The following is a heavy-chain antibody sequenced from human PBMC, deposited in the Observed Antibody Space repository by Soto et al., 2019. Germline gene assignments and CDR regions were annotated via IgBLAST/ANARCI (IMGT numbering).Heavy chain of an antibody. D-gene: IGHD2-21*01. J-gene: IGHJ5*02. V-gene: IGHV3-30-3*01. Sequence: PGGSLRLSCAASGFTFSSYAMHWVRQAPGKGLEWVAVISYDGSNKYYADSVKGRFTISRDNSKNTLYLQMNSLGAEDTAVYYCARDAGDGYRRYNWFDPWGQGTLVTVSS. CDR2: ISYDGSNK. CDR3: ARDAGDGYRRYNWFDP. CDR1: GFTFSSYA.